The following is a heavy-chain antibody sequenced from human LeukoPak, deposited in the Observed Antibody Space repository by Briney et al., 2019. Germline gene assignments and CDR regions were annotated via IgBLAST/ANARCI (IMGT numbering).Heavy chain of an antibody. CDR2: ISYDGSNK. V-gene: IGHV3-30*03. Sequence: GGSLRLSCAASGFTFSSYGMHWVRQAPGKGLEWVADISYDGSNKYYADSVKGRFTISRDNSKNTLYLQMNSLRAEDTAVYYCARDRIWFGEPHDAFDIWGQGTMVTVSS. D-gene: IGHD3-10*01. CDR3: ARDRIWFGEPHDAFDI. J-gene: IGHJ3*02. CDR1: GFTFSSYG.